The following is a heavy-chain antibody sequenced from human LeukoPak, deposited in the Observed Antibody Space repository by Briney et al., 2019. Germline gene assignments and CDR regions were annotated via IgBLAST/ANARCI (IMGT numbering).Heavy chain of an antibody. CDR2: ISGSGGST. J-gene: IGHJ4*02. V-gene: IGHV3-23*01. CDR3: AKDPRIAVAGIVDY. CDR1: GFTVSSYA. Sequence: PGGSLRLSCAASGFTVSSYAMSWVRQAPGKGLEWVSAISGSGGSTYYADSVKGRFTISRDNSKNTLYLQMNSLRAEDTAVYYCAKDPRIAVAGIVDYWGQGTLVTVSS. D-gene: IGHD6-19*01.